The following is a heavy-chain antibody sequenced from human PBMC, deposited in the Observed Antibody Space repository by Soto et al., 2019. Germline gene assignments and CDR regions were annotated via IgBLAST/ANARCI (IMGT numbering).Heavy chain of an antibody. CDR2: TSYDGTNK. CDR1: GFTFSTHG. V-gene: IGHV3-30*18. J-gene: IGHJ6*02. D-gene: IGHD2-15*01. CDR3: AKDLSGARWYYDALDV. Sequence: GGSLRLSCEVSGFTFSTHGMHWVRQAPGKGLEWVAGTSYDGTNKYYARSVQGRFTISRENSMKTLYLQTNSLRTEDTAVYYCAKDLSGARWYYDALDVWGQGTPVTVYS.